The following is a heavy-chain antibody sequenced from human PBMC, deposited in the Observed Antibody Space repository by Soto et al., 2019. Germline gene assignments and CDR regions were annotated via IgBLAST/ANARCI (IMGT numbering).Heavy chain of an antibody. CDR1: GYTFITYD. J-gene: IGHJ4*02. Sequence: ASVKVSCKASGYTFITYDINWVRQAPGQGLERMGWMNPYNGNAGYAQKFQGRVTMTRNTGISTAYMELTSLKSNDTAVYFCARRKERSGPHYFDSWGQGNLVTVSS. CDR3: ARRKERSGPHYFDS. D-gene: IGHD1-1*01. V-gene: IGHV1-8*01. CDR2: MNPYNGNA.